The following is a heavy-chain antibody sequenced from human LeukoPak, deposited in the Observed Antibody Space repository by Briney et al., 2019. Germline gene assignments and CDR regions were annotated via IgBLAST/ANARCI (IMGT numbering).Heavy chain of an antibody. Sequence: GGSLRLSCAASGFTLSNAWMNWVRQAPGKGLEWVSGINWNGGNTGYADSVKGRFTVSRDNAKNSLYLQMNSLRAEDTALYYCARVASNYDFDCWGQGTLVTVSS. CDR3: ARVASNYDFDC. D-gene: IGHD4-11*01. J-gene: IGHJ4*02. CDR1: GFTLSNAW. CDR2: INWNGGNT. V-gene: IGHV3-20*04.